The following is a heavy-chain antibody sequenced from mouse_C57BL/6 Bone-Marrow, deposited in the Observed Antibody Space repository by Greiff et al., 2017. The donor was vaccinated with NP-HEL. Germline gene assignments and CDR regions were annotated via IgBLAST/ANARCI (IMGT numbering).Heavy chain of an antibody. Sequence: QVQLQQSGAELVRPGASVKLSCKASGYTFTDYYINWVKQRPGQGLEWIARIYPGSGNTYYNEKFKGKATLTAEKSSSTAYMQLSILTSEDSAVYFCARGYYIWFAYWGQGTLVTVSA. CDR1: GYTFTDYY. J-gene: IGHJ3*01. D-gene: IGHD2-3*01. CDR3: ARGYYIWFAY. CDR2: IYPGSGNT. V-gene: IGHV1-76*01.